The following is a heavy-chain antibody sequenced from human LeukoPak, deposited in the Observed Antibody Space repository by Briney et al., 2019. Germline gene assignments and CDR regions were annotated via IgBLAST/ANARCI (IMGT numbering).Heavy chain of an antibody. J-gene: IGHJ4*02. CDR3: ARGDYYDYVWGSYRLYYFDY. Sequence: GGSLRLSCAASGFTFSSYSMNWVRQAPGKGLEWVSSISSSSSYIYYADSVKGRFTISRDNAKNSLYLQMNSLRAEDTAVYYCARGDYYDYVWGSYRLYYFDYWGQGTLVTVSS. CDR1: GFTFSSYS. V-gene: IGHV3-21*01. CDR2: ISSSSSYI. D-gene: IGHD3-16*02.